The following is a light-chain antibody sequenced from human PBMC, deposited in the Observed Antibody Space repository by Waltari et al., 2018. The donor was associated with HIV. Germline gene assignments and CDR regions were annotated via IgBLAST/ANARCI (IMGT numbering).Light chain of an antibody. CDR2: RAS. CDR3: QKYNNAPHT. CDR1: QDIGDS. J-gene: IGKJ1*01. V-gene: IGKV1-27*01. Sequence: DIRMTQSPSSLSASVGDRVPIPCRATQDIGDSLAWYQQRPGQGPKLLIYRASTLHSGVPSRFTGSGSGTYFTLSITSLQPEDVATYFCQKYNNAPHTFGQGTKVEI.